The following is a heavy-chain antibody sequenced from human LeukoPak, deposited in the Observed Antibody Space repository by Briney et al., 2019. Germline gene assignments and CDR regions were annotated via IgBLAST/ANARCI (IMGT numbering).Heavy chain of an antibody. V-gene: IGHV5-51*01. CDR3: ARGSAYYYYYMDV. Sequence: GASLKISCKGAGSRFTSYWIGWVRQMPGKGLEWMGIIYPGDSDTRYSPSFQGQVTISADKSISTAYLQWSSLKASDTAMYYCARGSAYYYYYMDVWGKGTTVTVSS. J-gene: IGHJ6*03. CDR1: GSRFTSYW. CDR2: IYPGDSDT.